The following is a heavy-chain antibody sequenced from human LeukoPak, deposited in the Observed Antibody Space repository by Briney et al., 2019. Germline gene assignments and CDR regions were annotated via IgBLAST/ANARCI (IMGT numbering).Heavy chain of an antibody. V-gene: IGHV3-33*01. CDR2: IWYDGSNE. D-gene: IGHD3-22*01. CDR1: GLMFSSHG. Sequence: GRSLRLSCAASSGLMFSSHGMHLVRQAPGKGLEWVAVIWYDGSNEYYADSVKGRFTISRDNAKNSLYLQMNSLRAEDTAVYYCARGLGSSGYYYLFDYWGQGALVTVSS. J-gene: IGHJ4*02. CDR3: ARGLGSSGYYYLFDY.